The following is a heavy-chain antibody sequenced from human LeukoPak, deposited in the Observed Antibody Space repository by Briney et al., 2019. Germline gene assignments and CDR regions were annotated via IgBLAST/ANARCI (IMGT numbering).Heavy chain of an antibody. D-gene: IGHD2-8*01. CDR1: GFTFSGFW. J-gene: IGHJ6*02. V-gene: IGHV3-7*03. CDR3: AKDMGYFTGMDV. CDR2: INSDGSEG. Sequence: GGSLRLSCAVSGFTFSGFWMSWSRQAPGKGLEWVASINSDGSEGYYADVVKGRFTISRDNAKNSLYLQINSLRAEDTAVYYCAKDMGYFTGMDVWGQGTTVTVSS.